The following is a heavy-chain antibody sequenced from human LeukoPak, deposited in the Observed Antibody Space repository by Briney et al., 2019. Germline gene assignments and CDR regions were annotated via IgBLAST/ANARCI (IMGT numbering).Heavy chain of an antibody. CDR3: ARDRYSGSYLYFDY. D-gene: IGHD1-26*01. Sequence: SETLSLTCTVSGGSISSGDYYWSWIRQPPGTGLEWIGYIYYSGSTYYNPSLKSRVTISVDTSKNQFSLKLSSVTAADTAVYYCARDRYSGSYLYFDYWGQGTLVTVSS. V-gene: IGHV4-30-4*08. CDR1: GGSISSGDYY. CDR2: IYYSGST. J-gene: IGHJ4*02.